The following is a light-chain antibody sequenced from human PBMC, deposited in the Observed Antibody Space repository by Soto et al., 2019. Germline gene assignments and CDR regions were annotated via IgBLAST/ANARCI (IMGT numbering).Light chain of an antibody. CDR2: GSS. V-gene: IGLV1-40*01. CDR1: SSNIGAGYD. J-gene: IGLJ2*01. Sequence: QSVLTQPPSVSGAPGQRVTISCTGSSSNIGAGYDVHWYQWLPGTAPKLLIYGSSYRPSGVPDRFSGSKSGTSASLAITGLQAEDKADYLCQSYDSSLSGLLFGGGTKLTVL. CDR3: QSYDSSLSGLL.